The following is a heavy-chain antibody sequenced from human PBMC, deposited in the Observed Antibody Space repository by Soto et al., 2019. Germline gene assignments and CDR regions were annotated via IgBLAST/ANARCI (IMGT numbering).Heavy chain of an antibody. D-gene: IGHD5-12*01. CDR3: TRGPFSGYDSYLDY. J-gene: IGHJ4*02. V-gene: IGHV1-46*03. Sequence: QVQLVQSGAEVKKPGASVRISCQASGYTFSHYHINWVRQAPGHGLEWIGILRLGGQATTDSQKFQGRVTMTSDTSTATVYMELSSLRSDDTAVYYCTRGPFSGYDSYLDYWGQGTLITVSS. CDR1: GYTFSHYH. CDR2: LRLGGQAT.